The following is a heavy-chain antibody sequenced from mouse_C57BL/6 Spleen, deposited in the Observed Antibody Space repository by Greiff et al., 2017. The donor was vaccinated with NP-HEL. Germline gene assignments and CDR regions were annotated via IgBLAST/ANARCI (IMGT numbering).Heavy chain of an antibody. V-gene: IGHV1-74*01. J-gene: IGHJ1*03. CDR1: GYTFTSYW. Sequence: VQLQQPGAELVKPGASVKVSCKASGYTFTSYWMHWVKQRPGPGLEWIGRIHPSDSDTNYNQKFKGNATLTVAKSSSTAYMQLSSLTSEDSAVYYCAIEGYSDWYFDVWGTGTTVTVSS. D-gene: IGHD2-12*01. CDR2: IHPSDSDT. CDR3: AIEGYSDWYFDV.